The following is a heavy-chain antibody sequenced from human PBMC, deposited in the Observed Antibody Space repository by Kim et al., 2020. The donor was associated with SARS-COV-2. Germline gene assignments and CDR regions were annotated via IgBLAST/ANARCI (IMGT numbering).Heavy chain of an antibody. V-gene: IGHV3-23*01. D-gene: IGHD2-15*01. CDR2: ISGGGTI. Sequence: GGSLRLFCEASGFTFRRYAMSWVRLTPGRRLEWLSGISGGGTIYYADSVRGRFTTSRDNSRETLYLQMNSLRVDDTVVYFCATWGAGLIVVAATEDHWG. J-gene: IGHJ4*01. CDR3: ATWGAGLIVVAATEDH. CDR1: GFTFRRYA.